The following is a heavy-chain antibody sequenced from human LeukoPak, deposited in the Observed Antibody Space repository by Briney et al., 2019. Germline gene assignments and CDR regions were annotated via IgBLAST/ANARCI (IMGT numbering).Heavy chain of an antibody. CDR3: ARGSFALGSGCSD. Sequence: PGRSLRLSCAASGFTFSSYAMHWVRQAPGKGLEWVAVIWYDGSNKYYADSVKGRFTISRDNSKNTLFLQMNSLRADDTAVYHCARGSFALGSGCSDWGQGTLVTVSS. V-gene: IGHV3-33*01. CDR2: IWYDGSNK. CDR1: GFTFSSYA. D-gene: IGHD6-19*01. J-gene: IGHJ4*02.